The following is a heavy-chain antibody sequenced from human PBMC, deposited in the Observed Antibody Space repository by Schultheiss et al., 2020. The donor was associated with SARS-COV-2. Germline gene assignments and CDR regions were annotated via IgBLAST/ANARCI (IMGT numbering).Heavy chain of an antibody. D-gene: IGHD2-2*01. Sequence: GGSLRLSCAASGFTFSSYSMNWVRQAPGKGLEWVSAISGSGGSTYYADSVKGRFTISRDTSKNTLHLQMSSLRAEDTAVYYCARAVRVPAATYYYYYYMDVWGKGTTVTVSS. CDR2: ISGSGGST. CDR1: GFTFSSYS. J-gene: IGHJ6*03. V-gene: IGHV3-23*01. CDR3: ARAVRVPAATYYYYYYMDV.